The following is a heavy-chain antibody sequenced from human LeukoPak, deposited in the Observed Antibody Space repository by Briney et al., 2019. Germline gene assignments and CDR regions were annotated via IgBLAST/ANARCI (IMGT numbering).Heavy chain of an antibody. CDR3: AKTGVRYSSSSVDDYYYYMDV. V-gene: IGHV3-23*01. J-gene: IGHJ6*03. D-gene: IGHD6-6*01. CDR1: GFTFSSYA. CDR2: ISGSGGST. Sequence: QSGGSLRLSCAASGFTFSSYAMSWVRQAPGKGLEWVSAISGSGGSTYYADSVKGRFTISRDNSKNTLYLQMNSLRAEDTAVYYCAKTGVRYSSSSVDDYYYYMDVWGKGTTVTVSS.